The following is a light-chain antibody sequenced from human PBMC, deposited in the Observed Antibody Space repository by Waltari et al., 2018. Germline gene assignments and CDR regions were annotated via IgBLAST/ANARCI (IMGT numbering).Light chain of an antibody. CDR3: QKYDSAPLT. Sequence: DIEMTQSPSSLSASVGYRVTITCRASHDISNFLAWYQQRPGKLPKLLIYRASTLQSGVPSRFSGSGSGTDFTLAISSLQSEDVATYYCQKYDSAPLTFGPGTKVEIK. V-gene: IGKV1-27*01. J-gene: IGKJ3*01. CDR2: RAS. CDR1: HDISNF.